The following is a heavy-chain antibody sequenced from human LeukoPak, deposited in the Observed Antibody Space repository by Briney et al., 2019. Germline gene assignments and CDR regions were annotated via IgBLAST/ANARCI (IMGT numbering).Heavy chain of an antibody. Sequence: QPGGSLRLSCAASGFTFSSYAMHWVRQAPGKGLEWVSVISYDGSNKYYADSVKGRFTLSRDNSINTVDLQMNSLRAEDTAVYYCVKEYHSRGFGAYFDYWGQGTLVTVSS. V-gene: IGHV3-30-3*01. J-gene: IGHJ4*02. CDR1: GFTFSSYA. D-gene: IGHD3-3*01. CDR2: ISYDGSNK. CDR3: VKEYHSRGFGAYFDY.